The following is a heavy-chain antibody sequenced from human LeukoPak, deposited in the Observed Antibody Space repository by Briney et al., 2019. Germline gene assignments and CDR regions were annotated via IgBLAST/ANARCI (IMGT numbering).Heavy chain of an antibody. CDR1: GGTFSSYA. Sequence: ASVKVSCKASGGTFSSYAISWVRQAPGQGLEWMGWINTNTGNPTYAQGFTGRFVFSLDTSVSTAYLQISSLKAEDTAVYYCAREWYSSGWNWFDPWGQGTLVTVSS. CDR2: INTNTGNP. D-gene: IGHD6-19*01. J-gene: IGHJ5*02. CDR3: AREWYSSGWNWFDP. V-gene: IGHV7-4-1*02.